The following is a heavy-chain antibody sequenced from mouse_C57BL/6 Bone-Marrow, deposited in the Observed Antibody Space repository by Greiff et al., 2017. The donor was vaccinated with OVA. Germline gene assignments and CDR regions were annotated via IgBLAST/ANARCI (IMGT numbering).Heavy chain of an antibody. CDR1: GYTFTDYY. D-gene: IGHD2-2*01. CDR2: INPYNGGT. J-gene: IGHJ3*01. Sequence: VQLQQSGPVLVKPGASVKMSCKASGYTFTDYYMNWVKQSHGKSLEWIGVINPYNGGTSYNQKFKGKATLTVDKSSSTAYMELNSLTSEDSAVYYCARRWLGLAYWGQGTLVTVSA. CDR3: ARRWLGLAY. V-gene: IGHV1-19*01.